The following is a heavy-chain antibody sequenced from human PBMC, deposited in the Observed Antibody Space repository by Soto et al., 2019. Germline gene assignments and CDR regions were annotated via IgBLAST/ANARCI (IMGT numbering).Heavy chain of an antibody. CDR2: TGGSGDT. Sequence: EVQLLESGGGLVQPGGSLRLSCAASRFTLRNYVMNWVRQAPGKGLEWVSTTGGSGDTYYPDSVKGRFTISRDNSKNTVYLEMITLRAEDTAVYYCATSGHCGGLRCSSFDMWGQGTVVTVSS. J-gene: IGHJ3*02. V-gene: IGHV3-23*01. CDR1: RFTLRNYV. D-gene: IGHD2-21*01. CDR3: ATSGHCGGLRCSSFDM.